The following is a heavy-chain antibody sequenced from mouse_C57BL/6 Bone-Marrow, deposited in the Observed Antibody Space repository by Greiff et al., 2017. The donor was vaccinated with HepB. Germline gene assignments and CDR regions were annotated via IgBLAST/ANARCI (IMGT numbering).Heavy chain of an antibody. CDR1: GFTFSSYA. CDR3: HLRRWFAY. D-gene: IGHD2-12*01. Sequence: EVHLVESGGGLVKPGGSLKLSCAASGFTFSSYAMSWVRQTPEKRLEWVATISDGGSYTYYPDNVKGRFTISRDNAKNNLYLQMSHLKSEDTAMYYCHLRRWFAYWGQGTLVTVSA. J-gene: IGHJ3*01. V-gene: IGHV5-4*01. CDR2: ISDGGSYT.